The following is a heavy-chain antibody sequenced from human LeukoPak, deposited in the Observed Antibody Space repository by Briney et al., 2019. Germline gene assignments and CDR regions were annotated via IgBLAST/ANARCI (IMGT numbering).Heavy chain of an antibody. CDR1: GFTFSSYV. Sequence: QSGGSLRLSCAAYGFTFSSYVMHWGRQAPGKGLEWVAVISYDGSNKYYADSVKGRFAISRDNSKNTLYLQMNSLRAEDTAVYYCAKDVVPAAIGHLDYWGQGTLLTVSS. J-gene: IGHJ4*02. D-gene: IGHD2-2*01. CDR2: ISYDGSNK. CDR3: AKDVVPAAIGHLDY. V-gene: IGHV3-30*18.